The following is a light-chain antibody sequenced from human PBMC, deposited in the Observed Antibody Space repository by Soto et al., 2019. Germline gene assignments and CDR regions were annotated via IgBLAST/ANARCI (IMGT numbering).Light chain of an antibody. CDR3: FSYSSVTTLLVYV. CDR1: NSDVGGYNY. V-gene: IGLV2-14*01. Sequence: QSALTQPASVSGSPGQSITMSCTGTNSDVGGYNYVSWYQQHPGKAPKLMIYEVSNRPSGVSNRFSGSKSGNTASLTISGLQADDEADYYCFSYSSVTTLLVYVFGTGTKLTVL. CDR2: EVS. J-gene: IGLJ1*01.